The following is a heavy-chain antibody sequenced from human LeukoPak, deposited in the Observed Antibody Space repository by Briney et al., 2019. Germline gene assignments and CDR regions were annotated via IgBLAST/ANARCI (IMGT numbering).Heavy chain of an antibody. CDR3: ARLTGSYSIEY. Sequence: SETLSLTCTVSGGSISDGAYDWGWIRQPLGKGLDWIGSLYYSGSTYCNPSLESRVTISVDTSKNQFSLKVSSVTAADTAMCYCARLTGSYSIEYWGQGTLVTVSS. CDR1: GGSISDGAYD. J-gene: IGHJ4*02. CDR2: LYYSGST. V-gene: IGHV4-39*01. D-gene: IGHD1-26*01.